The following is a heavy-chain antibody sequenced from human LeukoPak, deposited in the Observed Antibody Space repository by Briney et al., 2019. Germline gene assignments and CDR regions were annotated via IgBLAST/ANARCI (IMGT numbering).Heavy chain of an antibody. V-gene: IGHV1-24*01. CDR1: GYTLTELS. D-gene: IGHD3-10*01. CDR3: ATYVITMVRVYWFDP. CDR2: FDPEDGET. J-gene: IGHJ5*02. Sequence: ASVKVSCKVSGYTLTELSMHCVRQAPGKGLEWMGGFDPEDGETIYAQKFQGRVTMTEDTSTDTAYMELSSLRSEDAAVYYCATYVITMVRVYWFDPWGQGTLVTVSS.